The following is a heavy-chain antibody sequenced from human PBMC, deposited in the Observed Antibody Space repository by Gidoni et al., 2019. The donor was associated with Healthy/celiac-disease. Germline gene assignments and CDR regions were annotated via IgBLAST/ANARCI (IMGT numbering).Heavy chain of an antibody. CDR2: INHSGST. V-gene: IGHV4-34*01. J-gene: IGHJ6*03. CDR3: ARGRVISTPTGHYYYYMDV. D-gene: IGHD2-21*01. Sequence: QVQLQQWGAGLLKPSETLSLTCAVYGGSFRGYSWSWIRQPPGKGLEWIGEINHSGSTNYNPSLKSRVTISVDTSKNQFSLKLSSVTAADTAVYYCARGRVISTPTGHYYYYMDVWGKGTTVTVSS. CDR1: GGSFRGYS.